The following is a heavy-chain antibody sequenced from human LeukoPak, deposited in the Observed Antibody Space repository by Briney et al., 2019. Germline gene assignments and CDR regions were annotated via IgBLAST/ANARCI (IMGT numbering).Heavy chain of an antibody. V-gene: IGHV3-48*03. Sequence: GGSLRLSCAASGLTFSSYEMNWVRQAPGKGLEWVSYISSSGSTIHYADSVKGRFTISRDNAKNSLYLQMNSLRAEDTAVYYCAREDYDSSDPLDYWGQGTLVTVSS. CDR1: GLTFSSYE. J-gene: IGHJ4*02. CDR3: AREDYDSSDPLDY. CDR2: ISSSGSTI. D-gene: IGHD3-22*01.